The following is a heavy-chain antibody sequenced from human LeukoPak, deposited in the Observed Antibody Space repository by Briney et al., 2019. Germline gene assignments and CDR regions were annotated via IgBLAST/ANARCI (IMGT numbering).Heavy chain of an antibody. CDR1: GFTFSSYG. J-gene: IGHJ3*02. Sequence: GGSLRLSCAASGFTFSSYGMHWVRQAPGKRLEWVAVISYDGSNKYYADSVKGRFTISRDNSKNTLYLQMNSLRAEDTAVYYCANAVGRDAFDIWGQGTMVTVSS. CDR3: ANAVGRDAFDI. D-gene: IGHD3-10*01. V-gene: IGHV3-30*18. CDR2: ISYDGSNK.